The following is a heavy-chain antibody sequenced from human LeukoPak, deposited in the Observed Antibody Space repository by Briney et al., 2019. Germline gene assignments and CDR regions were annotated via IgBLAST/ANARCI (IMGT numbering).Heavy chain of an antibody. CDR2: LNWNGGST. D-gene: IGHD1-14*01. CDR3: AKEQYPGYFDF. CDR1: GFTFSSYS. V-gene: IGHV3-20*04. J-gene: IGHJ4*02. Sequence: PGGSLRLSCAASGFTFSSYSMNWVRQAPGKGLEWVSGLNWNGGSTGYADSVKGRFTISRDNSKNTLYLQLNNVRTEDTATYFCAKEQYPGYFDFWGQGTLVTVSA.